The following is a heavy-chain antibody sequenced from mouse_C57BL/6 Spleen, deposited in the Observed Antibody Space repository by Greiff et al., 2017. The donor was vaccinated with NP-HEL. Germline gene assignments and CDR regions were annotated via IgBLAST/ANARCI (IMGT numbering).Heavy chain of an antibody. CDR1: GYAFSSSW. J-gene: IGHJ4*01. V-gene: IGHV1-82*01. CDR3: ARGYGSSSYYYAMDY. D-gene: IGHD1-1*01. CDR2: IYPGDGDT. Sequence: VMLVESGPELVKPGASVKISCKASGYAFSSSWMNWVKQRPGKGLEWIGRIYPGDGDTNYNGKFKGKATLTADKSSSTAYMQLSSLTSEDSAVYFCARGYGSSSYYYAMDYWGQGTSVTVSS.